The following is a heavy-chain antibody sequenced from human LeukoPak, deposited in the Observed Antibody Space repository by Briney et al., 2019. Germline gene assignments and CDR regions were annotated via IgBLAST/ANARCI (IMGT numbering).Heavy chain of an antibody. CDR3: AKLPVSYSSGWSNFDY. D-gene: IGHD6-19*01. CDR2: ISGSGGSS. CDR1: GFTFSSYA. Sequence: GGSLRLSCAASGFTFSSYAMSWVRQAPGKGLEWVSAISGSGGSSYYADSVKGRFTISRDNSKNTLYLQMNSLRAEDTAVYYCAKLPVSYSSGWSNFDYWGQGTLVTVPS. J-gene: IGHJ4*02. V-gene: IGHV3-23*01.